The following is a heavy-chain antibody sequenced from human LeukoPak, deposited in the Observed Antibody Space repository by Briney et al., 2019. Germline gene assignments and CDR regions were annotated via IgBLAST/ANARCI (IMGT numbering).Heavy chain of an antibody. J-gene: IGHJ4*02. Sequence: ASVKVSCKASGYTFTSYDINWVRQATGQGLEWMGWMNRNSGNTGYAQKFQGRVTITRNTSISTAYMELSSLRFEDTAVYYCARGWGDYNEPVVCWGQGTLVTVSS. CDR2: MNRNSGNT. D-gene: IGHD4-17*01. CDR3: ARGWGDYNEPVVC. CDR1: GYTFTSYD. V-gene: IGHV1-8*03.